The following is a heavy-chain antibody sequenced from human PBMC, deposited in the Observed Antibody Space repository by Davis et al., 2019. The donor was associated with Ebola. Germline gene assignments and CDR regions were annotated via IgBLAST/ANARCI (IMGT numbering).Heavy chain of an antibody. V-gene: IGHV4-59*08. CDR3: ASLLPGGGYGWGSYYFDY. D-gene: IGHD5-18*01. Sequence: PSETLSLTCTVSGGSMSSYYWSWIRQPPGKGLEWIGYIHYSGSTNYNPSLKSRVTISADTSKNQFSLKLSSVTAADTAVYYCASLLPGGGYGWGSYYFDYWGQGTLVTVSS. CDR1: GGSMSSYY. J-gene: IGHJ4*02. CDR2: IHYSGST.